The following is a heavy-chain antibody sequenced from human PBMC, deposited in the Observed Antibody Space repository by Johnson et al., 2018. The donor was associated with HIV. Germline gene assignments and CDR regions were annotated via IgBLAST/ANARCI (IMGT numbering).Heavy chain of an antibody. V-gene: IGHV3-11*04. CDR2: ISTSGATI. J-gene: IGHJ3*02. CDR3: AGDSTPWGGDYVDYTFDI. Sequence: VQLVESGGVVVQPGGSLRLSCAASGFSFSDHYMSWIHQAPGKGLEWVSSISTSGATIYYADSVKGRFTISRDNAQKSLYLQMNSLRSEDTALYYCAGDSTPWGGDYVDYTFDIWGQGTMVTVSS. CDR1: GFSFSDHY. D-gene: IGHD4-17*01.